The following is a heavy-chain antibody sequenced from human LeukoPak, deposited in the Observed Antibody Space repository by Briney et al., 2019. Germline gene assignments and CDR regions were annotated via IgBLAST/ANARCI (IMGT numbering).Heavy chain of an antibody. CDR1: GFTFSSYA. J-gene: IGHJ4*02. CDR2: ISGSGGST. D-gene: IGHD3-22*01. V-gene: IGHV3-23*01. Sequence: GGSLRLSCAASGFTFSSYAMSWVRQAPGKGLEWVSAISGSGGSTYYADSVKGRFTISRGNSKNTLYLQMNSLRAEDTAVYYCAKGARSSGYPAKQYFDYWGQGTLVTVSS. CDR3: AKGARSSGYPAKQYFDY.